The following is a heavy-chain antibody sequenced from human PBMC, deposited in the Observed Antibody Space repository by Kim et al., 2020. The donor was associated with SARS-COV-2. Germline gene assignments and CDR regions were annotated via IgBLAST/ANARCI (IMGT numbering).Heavy chain of an antibody. V-gene: IGHV4-39*01. D-gene: IGHD3-10*01. CDR1: GGSISSSSYY. Sequence: SETLSLTCTVSGGSISSSSYYWGWIRQPPGKGLEWIGSIYYSGSTYYNPSLKSRVTISVDTSKNQFSLKLSSVTAADTAVYYCARRRSVLLWFGELLFDAFDIWGQGTMVTVSS. J-gene: IGHJ3*02. CDR2: IYYSGST. CDR3: ARRRSVLLWFGELLFDAFDI.